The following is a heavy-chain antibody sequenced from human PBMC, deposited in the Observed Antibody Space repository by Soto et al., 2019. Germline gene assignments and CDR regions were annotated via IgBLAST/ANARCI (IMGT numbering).Heavy chain of an antibody. Sequence: QVQLQESGPGLVKPSQTLSLTCTVSGGSISSGGYYWSWIRQHPGKGLEWIGYIYYSGSTYYNPSLKSRVTLSXDXSKNQFSLKLSSVTAADTAVYYCAMGDDSSGLGRKHWGQGTLVTVSS. V-gene: IGHV4-31*03. CDR1: GGSISSGGYY. J-gene: IGHJ4*02. CDR2: IYYSGST. CDR3: AMGDDSSGLGRKH. D-gene: IGHD3-22*01.